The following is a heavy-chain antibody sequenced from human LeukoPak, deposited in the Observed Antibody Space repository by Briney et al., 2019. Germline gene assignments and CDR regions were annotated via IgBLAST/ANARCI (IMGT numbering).Heavy chain of an antibody. Sequence: SETLSLTCAVSGYSISSGYYWGWIRQPPGKGLEWIGSIYHSGSTYYNPSLKSRVTISVDTSKNQFSLKLSSVTAADTAVYYCARVNSAGVFDIWGQGTMVTVSS. V-gene: IGHV4-38-2*01. CDR1: GYSISSGYY. CDR2: IYHSGST. D-gene: IGHD2-15*01. CDR3: ARVNSAGVFDI. J-gene: IGHJ3*02.